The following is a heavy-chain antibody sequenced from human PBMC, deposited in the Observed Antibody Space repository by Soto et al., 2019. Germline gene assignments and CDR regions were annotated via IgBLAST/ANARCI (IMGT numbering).Heavy chain of an antibody. CDR3: ARGITMILVVQGDAPDKYYFDS. Sequence: SETLSLTCAVYGGSFSGHYWSWIRQSPGKGLEWIGEINHSGSTNQNPSLKSRVTISVDTSKNQFSLKLKSVTAADTAVYYCARGITMILVVQGDAPDKYYFDSWGQGTQV. D-gene: IGHD3-22*01. V-gene: IGHV4-34*01. J-gene: IGHJ4*02. CDR1: GGSFSGHY. CDR2: INHSGST.